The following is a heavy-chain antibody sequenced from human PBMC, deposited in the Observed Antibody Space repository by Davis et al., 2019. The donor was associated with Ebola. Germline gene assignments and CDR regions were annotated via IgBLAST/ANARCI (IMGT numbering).Heavy chain of an antibody. CDR2: IWYDGSNK. J-gene: IGHJ6*03. V-gene: IGHV3-33*08. Sequence: GESLKISCAASGFTFSSYAMSWVRQAPGKGLEWVAVIWYDGSNKYYADSVKGRFTISRDNSKNTLYLQMNSLRAEDTAVYYCARDPHSDTIFGVVGHYYMDVWGKGTTVTVSS. CDR1: GFTFSSYA. CDR3: ARDPHSDTIFGVVGHYYMDV. D-gene: IGHD3-3*01.